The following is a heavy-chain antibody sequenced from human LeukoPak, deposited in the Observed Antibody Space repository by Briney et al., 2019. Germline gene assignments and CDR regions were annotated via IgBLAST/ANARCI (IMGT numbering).Heavy chain of an antibody. CDR2: ISGSGDTT. D-gene: IGHD3-10*01. V-gene: IGHV3-23*01. J-gene: IGHJ4*02. CDR1: GFTFSIYA. CDR3: ATTIISDFDY. Sequence: GGSLRLSCAASGFTFSIYAMNWVRQAPGKGLEWVSSISGSGDTTRYADSVKGRFTISKDNSKNTLYLQMNSLRAEDTAVYSCATTIISDFDYWGQGTLVTVSS.